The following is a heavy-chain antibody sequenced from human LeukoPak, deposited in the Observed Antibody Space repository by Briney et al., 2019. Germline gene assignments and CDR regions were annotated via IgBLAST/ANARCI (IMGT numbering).Heavy chain of an antibody. J-gene: IGHJ6*02. Sequence: SETLSLTCTVSGGSISSGGYYWSWIRQPPGKGLEWFGYIYHSGSTYYNPSLKSRVTISVDRSKNQFSLKLSSVTAADTAVYYCAVVPAGNYYYGMDVWGQGTTVTVSS. V-gene: IGHV4-30-2*01. CDR3: AVVPAGNYYYGMDV. D-gene: IGHD2-2*01. CDR1: GGSISSGGYY. CDR2: IYHSGST.